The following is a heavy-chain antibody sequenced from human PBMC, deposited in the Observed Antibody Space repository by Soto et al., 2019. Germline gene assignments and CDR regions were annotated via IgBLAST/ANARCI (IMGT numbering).Heavy chain of an antibody. CDR1: GGSISSGGYY. CDR2: IYYSGST. D-gene: IGHD6-19*01. Sequence: SETLSLTCTVSGGSISSGGYYWSWIRQHPGKGLEWIGYIYYSGSTYYNPSLKSRVTISVDTSKNQFSLKLSSVTAADTAVYYCARDQAPQWLPTRGFDYWGQGTLVTVSS. V-gene: IGHV4-31*03. CDR3: ARDQAPQWLPTRGFDY. J-gene: IGHJ4*02.